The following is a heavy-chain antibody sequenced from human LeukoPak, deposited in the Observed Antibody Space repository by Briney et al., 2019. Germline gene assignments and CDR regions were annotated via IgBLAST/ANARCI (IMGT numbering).Heavy chain of an antibody. CDR3: ARSQYSSSDDAFDI. J-gene: IGHJ3*02. CDR1: GYSISSGYY. Sequence: PSETLSLTCTVSGYSISSGYYWGWIRQPPGKGLEWIGSIYHSGSTYYNPSLKSRVTISVDTSKNQFSLKLSSVTAADTAVYYCARSQYSSSDDAFDIWGQGTMVTVSS. V-gene: IGHV4-38-2*02. D-gene: IGHD6-13*01. CDR2: IYHSGST.